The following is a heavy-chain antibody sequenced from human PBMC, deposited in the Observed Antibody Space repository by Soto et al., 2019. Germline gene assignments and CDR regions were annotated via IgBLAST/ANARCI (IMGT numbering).Heavy chain of an antibody. CDR3: ARATGSNHPFDY. CDR1: GFTFSTYW. Sequence: EVQLVESGGGLVQPGGSLRLSCAATGFTFSTYWMHWVRQGPGKGLVWVSRISTDGSSTTYADSVKGRFTISRDNAKNTLYLQMNSLRAEDTAVYYCARATGSNHPFDYWGQRSLVTVSS. CDR2: ISTDGSST. V-gene: IGHV3-74*01. J-gene: IGHJ4*02. D-gene: IGHD2-2*01.